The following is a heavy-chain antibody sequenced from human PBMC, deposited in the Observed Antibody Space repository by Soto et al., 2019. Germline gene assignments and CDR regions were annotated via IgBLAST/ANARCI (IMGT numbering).Heavy chain of an antibody. CDR2: ISYDGSNK. D-gene: IGHD2-2*01. J-gene: IGHJ6*02. CDR1: GFTFSSYA. Sequence: GGSLRLSCAASGFTFSSYAMHWVRQAPGKGLEWVAVISYDGSNKYYADSVKGRFTISRDNSKNTLYLQMNSLRAEDTAVYYCARGRYCSSTSCSSCYDYNGEEDWGQGTTVTVPS. V-gene: IGHV3-30-3*01. CDR3: ARGRYCSSTSCSSCYDYNGEED.